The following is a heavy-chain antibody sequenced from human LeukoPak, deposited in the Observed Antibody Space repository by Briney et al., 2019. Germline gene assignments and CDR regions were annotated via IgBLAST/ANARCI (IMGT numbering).Heavy chain of an antibody. J-gene: IGHJ4*02. V-gene: IGHV6-1*01. CDR1: GDSVSSNSAA. D-gene: IGHD1/OR15-1a*01. CDR3: ARKGTVTTPFDY. Sequence: SQTLSLTCAISGDSVSSNSAAWNWIRQSPSRCLEWLGRTYYRSKWISDYAVSVKSRMTINADTSKNQFSLQVNSVTPEDTAVYYCARKGTVTTPFDYWGQGILVTVSS. CDR2: TYYRSKWIS.